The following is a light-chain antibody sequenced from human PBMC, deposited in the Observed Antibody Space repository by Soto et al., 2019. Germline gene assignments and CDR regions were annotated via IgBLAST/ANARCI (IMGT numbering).Light chain of an antibody. V-gene: IGLV2-23*02. J-gene: IGLJ2*01. CDR2: EVV. Sequence: SALTQPASVSGSPGQSITISCTGSRSDVGTYNLVSWYQHHPGKAPKLMISEVVKRPSGVSNRFSGSKYGNTASLTISGLQAEEEADYYCCSYAGSSMVVFGGGTQLTVL. CDR1: RSDVGTYNL. CDR3: CSYAGSSMVV.